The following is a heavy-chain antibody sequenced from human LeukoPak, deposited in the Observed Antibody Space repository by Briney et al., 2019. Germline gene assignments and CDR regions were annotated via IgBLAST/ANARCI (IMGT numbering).Heavy chain of an antibody. D-gene: IGHD1-7*01. V-gene: IGHV1-69*04. CDR1: GGTFSSYA. CDR2: IIPILGIA. J-gene: IGHJ5*02. CDR3: ARDPSITGTSNWFDP. Sequence: SVKVSCKASGGTFSSYAISWVRQAPGQGLEWMGRIIPILGIANYAQKFQGRVTITADKSTSTAYMELSSLRSEDTAVYYCARDPSITGTSNWFDPWGQGTLATVSS.